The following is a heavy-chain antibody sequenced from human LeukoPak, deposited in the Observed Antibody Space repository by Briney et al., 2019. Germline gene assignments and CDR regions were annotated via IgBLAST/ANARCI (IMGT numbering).Heavy chain of an antibody. J-gene: IGHJ4*02. D-gene: IGHD3-10*01. Sequence: GSLRLSCAASGFPFRNYVIHWVRQAPGKGLEWVAVTSSDLNVKLYADSVKGRFTISRDNSRSTLYLQMNSLRPEDTAIYYCAREGYYGSGSPPSLHFDYWGQGTLVTVSS. V-gene: IGHV3-30-3*01. CDR1: GFPFRNYV. CDR2: TSSDLNVK. CDR3: AREGYYGSGSPPSLHFDY.